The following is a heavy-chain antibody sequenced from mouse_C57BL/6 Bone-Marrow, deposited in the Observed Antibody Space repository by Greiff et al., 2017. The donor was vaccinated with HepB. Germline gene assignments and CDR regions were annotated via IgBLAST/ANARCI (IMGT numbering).Heavy chain of an antibody. Sequence: QVQLQQSGPELVKPGASVKISCKASGYAFSSSWMNWVKQRPGKGLEWIGRIYPGDGDTNYNGKFKGKATLTADKSSSTAYMQLSSLTSEDSAVYFCARSRYWFAYWGQGTLVTVSA. J-gene: IGHJ3*01. CDR2: IYPGDGDT. V-gene: IGHV1-82*01. CDR3: ARSRYWFAY. CDR1: GYAFSSSW.